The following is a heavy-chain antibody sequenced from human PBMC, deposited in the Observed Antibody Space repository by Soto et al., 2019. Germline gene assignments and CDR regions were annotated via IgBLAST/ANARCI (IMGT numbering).Heavy chain of an antibody. CDR1: GFTFSSYW. J-gene: IGHJ4*02. V-gene: IGHV3-7*01. CDR3: ASGKDTSGWYNPLSGFDY. D-gene: IGHD6-19*01. Sequence: GGSLRLSCAASGFTFSSYWMSWVRQAPGKGLEWVANIKQDGSEKYYVDSVKGRFTISRDNAKNSLYLQMNSLRAEDTAVYYCASGKDTSGWYNPLSGFDYWGQGTLVTVSS. CDR2: IKQDGSEK.